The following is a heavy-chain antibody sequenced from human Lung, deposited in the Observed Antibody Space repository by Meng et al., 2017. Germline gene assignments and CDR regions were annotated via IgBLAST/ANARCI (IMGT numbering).Heavy chain of an antibody. V-gene: IGHV4-31*03. CDR3: AREPYYYGSGSYSSYWYFDL. J-gene: IGHJ2*01. CDR2: IYYSGST. D-gene: IGHD3-10*01. CDR1: GGSISRGGYY. Sequence: GSGPGLVKPSQTLSLPGPVFGGSISRGGYYWSWIRQHPGKGLEWIGYIYYSGSTYYNPSLKSRVTISVDTSKNQFSLKLSSVTAADTAVYYCAREPYYYGSGSYSSYWYFDLWGRGTLVTVSS.